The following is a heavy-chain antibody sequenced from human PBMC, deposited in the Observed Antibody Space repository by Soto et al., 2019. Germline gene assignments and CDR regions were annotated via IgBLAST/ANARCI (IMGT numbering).Heavy chain of an antibody. CDR1: GGTFSSYA. CDR3: AMPLERTDAFDI. CDR2: IIPIFGTA. Sequence: WASVKVSCKASGGTFSSYAISWVRQAPGQGLEWMGGIIPIFGTANYAQKFQGRVTITADESTSTAYMELSSLRSEDTAVYYCAMPLERTDAFDIWGQGTMVTVSS. V-gene: IGHV1-69*13. J-gene: IGHJ3*02. D-gene: IGHD2-2*01.